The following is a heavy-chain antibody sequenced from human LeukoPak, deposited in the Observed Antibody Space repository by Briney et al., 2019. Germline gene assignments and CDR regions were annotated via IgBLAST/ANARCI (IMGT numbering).Heavy chain of an antibody. D-gene: IGHD1-26*01. J-gene: IGHJ6*02. V-gene: IGHV1-18*01. CDR3: ARAVGATNYYYYGMDV. CDR2: ISAYNGNT. Sequence: ASVKVSCKASGYTFTNYGISWVRQAPGQGLEWLGWISAYNGNTNYAQKLQGRVTMTTDTSTSTIYMELRSLRSEDTAVYYCARAVGATNYYYYGMDVWGQGTTVTVSS. CDR1: GYTFTNYG.